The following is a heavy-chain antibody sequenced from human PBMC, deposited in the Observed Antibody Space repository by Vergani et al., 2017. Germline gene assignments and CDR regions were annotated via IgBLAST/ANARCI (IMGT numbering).Heavy chain of an antibody. J-gene: IGHJ1*01. CDR1: GFTSSYYG. Sequence: QVHLVESGGGVVQPGRSLRLSCVVSGFTSSYYGMHWVRQAPGKGLEWVGVISYDGTKKYYAESVKGRFTISRDNSKSTLYLQINSLRTEDTAVYYCATKSCGTPGCQIGYFKEWVQGTLVTVSS. CDR3: ATKSCGTPGCQIGYFKE. V-gene: IGHV3-30*03. CDR2: ISYDGTKK. D-gene: IGHD2-15*01.